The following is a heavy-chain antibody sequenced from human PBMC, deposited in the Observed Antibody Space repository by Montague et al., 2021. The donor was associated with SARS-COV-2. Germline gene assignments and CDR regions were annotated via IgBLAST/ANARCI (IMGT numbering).Heavy chain of an antibody. CDR1: GGSISSHY. CDR3: ARVPYRLLFVPRYYGMDV. V-gene: IGHV4-59*11. J-gene: IGHJ6*02. CDR2: ISYSGST. Sequence: SETLSLTCTVSGGSISSHYWSWIRQPPGRGLLWIGYISYSGSTNYNPSLKSRVTISVDTSKNQFSLKLSSATAADTAVYYCARVPYRLLFVPRYYGMDVWGQGTTVTVSS. D-gene: IGHD2-2*01.